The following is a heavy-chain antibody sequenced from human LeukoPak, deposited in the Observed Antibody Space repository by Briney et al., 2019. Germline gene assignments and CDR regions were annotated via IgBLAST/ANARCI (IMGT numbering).Heavy chain of an antibody. CDR1: GFIFSNYA. CDR3: VKGPRPDITVAHTVEN. D-gene: IGHD6-19*01. CDR2: ISSRGDST. V-gene: IGHV3-23*01. J-gene: IGHJ4*02. Sequence: GGSLILSCAASGFIFSNYAMSWVRQVPGRGLEWVSTISSRGDSTYFADSVKGRFTISRDNSKNPLYLQMNTVRAEDTAVYYCVKGPRPDITVAHTVENWGQGTLVTVSS.